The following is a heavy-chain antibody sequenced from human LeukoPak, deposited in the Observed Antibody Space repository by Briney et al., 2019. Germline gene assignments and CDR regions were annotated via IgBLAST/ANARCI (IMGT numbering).Heavy chain of an antibody. V-gene: IGHV4-39*07. CDR1: GGSISSSSYY. CDR3: ARWAPYGAKGDAFDI. Sequence: SETLSLTCTVSGGSISSSSYYWGWIRQPPGKGLEWIGSIYYSGSTYYNPSLKSRVTISVDTSKNQFSLKLSSVTAADTAVYYCARWAPYGAKGDAFDIWGQGTMVTVSS. J-gene: IGHJ3*02. D-gene: IGHD4-17*01. CDR2: IYYSGST.